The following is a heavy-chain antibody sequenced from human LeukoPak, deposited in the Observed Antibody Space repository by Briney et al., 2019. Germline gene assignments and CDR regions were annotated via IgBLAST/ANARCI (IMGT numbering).Heavy chain of an antibody. D-gene: IGHD2-15*01. Sequence: GGSLRLSCAASGFTFSSYAMIWVRQAPGKGLEWVSTISASDDSTNYADSVKGRFTISRDNSENTLFLQMNSLRAEDTAVYYCAKSFAFAASDHWGRGALVTVSS. CDR2: ISASDDST. CDR1: GFTFSSYA. V-gene: IGHV3-23*01. J-gene: IGHJ4*01. CDR3: AKSFAFAASDH.